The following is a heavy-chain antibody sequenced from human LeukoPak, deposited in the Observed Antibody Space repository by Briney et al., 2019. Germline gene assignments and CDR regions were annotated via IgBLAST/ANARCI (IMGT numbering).Heavy chain of an antibody. CDR3: ATYYYTRSASRNFDH. D-gene: IGHD3-22*01. CDR2: MSDSGDNS. Sequence: GGSLRLSCAASGITFSSYAMSWVRQAPGKGLEWVSLMSDSGDNSYYADSVKGRFTISRDNSKNTLYLQMNSLRAEDTAVYYCATYYYTRSASRNFDHWGQGSLVTVSS. J-gene: IGHJ4*02. V-gene: IGHV3-23*01. CDR1: GITFSSYA.